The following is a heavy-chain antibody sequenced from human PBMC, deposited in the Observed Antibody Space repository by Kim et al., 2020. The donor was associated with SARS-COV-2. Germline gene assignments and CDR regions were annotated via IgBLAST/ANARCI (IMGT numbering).Heavy chain of an antibody. CDR2: IYHSGST. V-gene: IGHV4-4*02. Sequence: SETLSLTCAVSGGSISSSNWWSWVRQPPGKGLEWIGEIYHSGSTNYNPYLKSRVTISVDKSKNQFSLKLSSVTAADTAVYYCARYCSSTSCYAWLGYYYYGMDVWGQGTTVTVSS. CDR3: ARYCSSTSCYAWLGYYYYGMDV. CDR1: GGSISSSNW. D-gene: IGHD2-2*01. J-gene: IGHJ6*02.